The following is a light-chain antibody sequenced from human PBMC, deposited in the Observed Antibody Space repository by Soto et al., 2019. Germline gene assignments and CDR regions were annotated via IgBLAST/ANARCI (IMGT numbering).Light chain of an antibody. V-gene: IGKV3-20*01. CDR3: QHYGSSPREVT. CDR1: QSVASSH. J-gene: IGKJ2*01. CDR2: DAS. Sequence: EIVLTQSPGTLSLSPGERATLSCRASQSVASSHLAWYRQKPGQTPRLLIYDASSRATGIPDRISGSGSGTDFTLTISRLEPEDFAVYYCQHYGSSPREVTFGQGTKLEI.